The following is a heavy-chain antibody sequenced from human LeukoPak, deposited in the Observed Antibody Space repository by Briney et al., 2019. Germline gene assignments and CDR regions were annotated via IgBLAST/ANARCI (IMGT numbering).Heavy chain of an antibody. V-gene: IGHV3-66*01. J-gene: IGHJ3*02. Sequence: GGSLRLSCVASGFTFNNAWMTWVRQAPGKGLEWVSVIYSGGSTYYADSVKGRFTISRANSKNMLYLQMNSLRAEDTAVYYCARDAFDIWGQGTMVTVSS. CDR2: IYSGGST. CDR3: ARDAFDI. CDR1: GFTFNNAW.